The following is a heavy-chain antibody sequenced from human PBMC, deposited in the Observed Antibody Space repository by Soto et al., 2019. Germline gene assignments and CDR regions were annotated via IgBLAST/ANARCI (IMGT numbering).Heavy chain of an antibody. CDR3: ALGYCSGGSCYLSFPWVY. Sequence: QVTLKESGPVLVKPTETLTLTCTVSGFSLSNARMGVSWIRQPPGKALEWLAHIFSNDEKSYSTSLKSRLTISNDTSKSHVVLTMTNLDPVDTATYYCALGYCSGGSCYLSFPWVYWGQGTLVTVSS. J-gene: IGHJ4*02. V-gene: IGHV2-26*01. D-gene: IGHD2-15*01. CDR1: GFSLSNARMG. CDR2: IFSNDEK.